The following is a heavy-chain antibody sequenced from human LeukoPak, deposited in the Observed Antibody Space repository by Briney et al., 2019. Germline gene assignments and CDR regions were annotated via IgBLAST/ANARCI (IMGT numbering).Heavy chain of an antibody. V-gene: IGHV3-30-3*01. CDR2: ISYDGSNK. J-gene: IGHJ5*02. Sequence: PGGSLRLSCAASGFTFNNYAMHWVRQAPGKGLEWVAVISYDGSNKYYADSVKGRFTISRDNSKNTLFLQMNSLRTDDTAVYYCARDPGFDPWGQGTLVTVSS. CDR1: GFTFNNYA. CDR3: ARDPGFDP.